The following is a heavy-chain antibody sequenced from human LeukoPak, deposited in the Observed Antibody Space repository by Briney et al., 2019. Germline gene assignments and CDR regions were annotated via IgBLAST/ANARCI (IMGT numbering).Heavy chain of an antibody. CDR2: IYYSGST. CDR3: ARPAGPAAPGGDDY. CDR1: GGSISSSSYY. D-gene: IGHD2-2*01. Sequence: PSETLSLTCTVSGGSISSSSYYWGWIRQPPGKGLEWIGGIYYSGSTYYNPSLKSRVTISVDTSKNQFSLKLSSVTAADTAVYYCARPAGPAAPGGDDYWGQGTLVTVSS. J-gene: IGHJ4*02. V-gene: IGHV4-39*01.